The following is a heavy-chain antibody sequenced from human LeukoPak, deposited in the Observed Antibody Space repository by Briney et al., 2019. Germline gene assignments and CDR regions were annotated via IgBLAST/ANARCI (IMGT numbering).Heavy chain of an antibody. CDR2: TYYRSKWYN. Sequence: SQTLSLTCAISGDSVSSNNVAWNWVRQSPSRGLEWLGRTYYRSKWYNGYAVSVKSRITVNPDTSKNQFSLQLNSVTPEDTAVYYCVRSGPEGALDYWGQGTLVTVSS. D-gene: IGHD3-16*01. J-gene: IGHJ4*02. V-gene: IGHV6-1*01. CDR3: VRSGPEGALDY. CDR1: GDSVSSNNVA.